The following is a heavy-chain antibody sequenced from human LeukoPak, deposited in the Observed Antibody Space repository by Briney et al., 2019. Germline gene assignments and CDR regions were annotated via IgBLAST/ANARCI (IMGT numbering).Heavy chain of an antibody. V-gene: IGHV1-69*05. CDR1: GGTFSSYD. Sequence: SVKVSCKASGGTFSSYDISWVRQAPGQGLEWMGGIIPIFGTANYAQKFQGRVTITTDESTSTAYMELSSLRSEDTAVYYCASLTMVRGRHYDYYMYVWGKGTTVTVSS. D-gene: IGHD3-10*01. J-gene: IGHJ6*03. CDR2: IIPIFGTA. CDR3: ASLTMVRGRHYDYYMYV.